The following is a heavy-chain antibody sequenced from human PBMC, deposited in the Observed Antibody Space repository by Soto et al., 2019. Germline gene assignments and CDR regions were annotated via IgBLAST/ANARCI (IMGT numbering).Heavy chain of an antibody. V-gene: IGHV1-8*01. J-gene: IGHJ5*02. D-gene: IGHD1-26*01. CDR2: MNPNSANT. Sequence: QAQLVQSGAEVKEPGASVKVSCKASGYTFTNYDISWVRQATGQGLEWTGWMNPNSANTGYAQKFQGRVSMTRDTSINTAYMELSSLRSEDTAIYYCARMATSGTLNWFDPWGQGTLVTVSS. CDR1: GYTFTNYD. CDR3: ARMATSGTLNWFDP.